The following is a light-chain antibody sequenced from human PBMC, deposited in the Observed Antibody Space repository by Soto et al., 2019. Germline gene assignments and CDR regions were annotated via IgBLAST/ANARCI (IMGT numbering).Light chain of an antibody. CDR2: AAF. J-gene: IGKJ1*01. V-gene: IGKV1-27*01. CDR3: QKYNSAPPT. Sequence: DIQMTQSPSSLSASVGDRVTITCRASQGINHYLAWYQQKPGKVPKLLIYAAFTLQSGVPSRFSGSGSGTDFTLTISSLQPEDVATYYCQKYNSAPPTFGQGTKVDI. CDR1: QGINHY.